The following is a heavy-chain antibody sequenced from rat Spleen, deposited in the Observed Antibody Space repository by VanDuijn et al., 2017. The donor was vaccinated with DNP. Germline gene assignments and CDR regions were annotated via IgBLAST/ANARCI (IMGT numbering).Heavy chain of an antibody. J-gene: IGHJ2*01. CDR1: GFTFSSYW. CDR2: INTDGGNT. CDR3: AKANWDQMFDC. V-gene: IGHV5-58*01. Sequence: EVKLVETGGGLVQPGRSLKLSCVASGFTFSSYWMFWIRQAPGKGLEWVASINTDGGNTYYPDSVKGRFTISRDNAENTVDLQMNSLRSEETATYYCAKANWDQMFDCWGQGVMVTVSS. D-gene: IGHD5-1*01.